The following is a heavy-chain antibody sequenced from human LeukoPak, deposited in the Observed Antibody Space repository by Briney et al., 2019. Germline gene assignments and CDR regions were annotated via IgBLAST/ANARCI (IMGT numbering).Heavy chain of an antibody. J-gene: IGHJ4*02. CDR3: ARAPLRYCSGGSCYSDFDY. Sequence: PSETLFLTCTVSGGSINSYYWSCIRQPAGKGLEWSGRIYTSWSTNYNPSLKSRVTISLDKSKDQFSLHLSSVTAADTAVYYCARAPLRYCSGGSCYSDFDYWGQGTLVTVSS. D-gene: IGHD2-15*01. V-gene: IGHV4-4*07. CDR1: GGSINSYY. CDR2: IYTSWST.